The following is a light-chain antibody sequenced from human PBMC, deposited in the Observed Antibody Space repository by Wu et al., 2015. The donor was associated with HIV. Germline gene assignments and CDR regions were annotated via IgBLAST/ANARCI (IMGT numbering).Light chain of an antibody. CDR1: QDISKY. CDR3: QKYDSDPWT. Sequence: DIQLTQSPSSLSASEGDRVTITCRASQDISKYLVWYQQKPGKVPKLLINGASTLQSGVSSRFSGSGSGTDFTLTISSLQPEDVATYYCQKYDSDPWTFGQGTKVELK. J-gene: IGKJ1*01. V-gene: IGKV1-27*01. CDR2: GAS.